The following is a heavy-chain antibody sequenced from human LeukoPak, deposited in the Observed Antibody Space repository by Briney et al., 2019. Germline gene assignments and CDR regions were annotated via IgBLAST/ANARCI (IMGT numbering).Heavy chain of an antibody. V-gene: IGHV1-18*01. CDR1: GYTFTSYG. CDR2: ISAYNGNT. CDR3: ARGLIGYSGSHQLDY. J-gene: IGHJ4*02. Sequence: GASVKVSCKASGYTFTSYGISWVRQAPGQGLEWMGWISAYNGNTNYAQKLQGRVTMTTDTSTSTAYMELRSLRSDDTAVYYCARGLIGYSGSHQLDYWGQGTLVTVSS. D-gene: IGHD1-26*01.